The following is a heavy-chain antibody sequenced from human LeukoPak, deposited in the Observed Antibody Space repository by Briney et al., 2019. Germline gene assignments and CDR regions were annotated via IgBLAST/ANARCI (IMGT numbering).Heavy chain of an antibody. Sequence: GGSLRLSCAASGFTFSSYAMSWVRQAPGKGLEWVSAISGSGGSTYYADSVKGRFTISRDNSKNTLHLQMNSLRAEDTAVYYCAKTRRTTMVRGAKGWFDPWGQGTLVTVSS. CDR1: GFTFSSYA. CDR2: ISGSGGST. D-gene: IGHD3-10*01. V-gene: IGHV3-23*01. J-gene: IGHJ5*02. CDR3: AKTRRTTMVRGAKGWFDP.